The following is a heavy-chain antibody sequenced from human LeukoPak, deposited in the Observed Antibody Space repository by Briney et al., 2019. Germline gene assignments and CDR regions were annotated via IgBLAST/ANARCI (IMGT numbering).Heavy chain of an antibody. J-gene: IGHJ5*02. CDR2: TNGHVNSP. CDR1: GFTFNNHR. V-gene: IGHV3-74*01. D-gene: IGHD2-15*01. Sequence: GGSLRLSCAASGFTFNNHRVHPVHHAQRKRLVRLSPTNGHVNSPGHADSVKGRFTISRDNAKNTLDLQMNSLRVEDAAGYYCARDFALVAILNWFDPWRQGTLVTVSS. CDR3: ARDFALVAILNWFDP.